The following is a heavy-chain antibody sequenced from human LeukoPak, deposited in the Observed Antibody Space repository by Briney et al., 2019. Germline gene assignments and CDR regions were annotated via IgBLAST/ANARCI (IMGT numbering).Heavy chain of an antibody. CDR2: ISAYNGNT. D-gene: IGHD3-10*01. CDR1: GYTFTSYG. V-gene: IGHV1-18*01. Sequence: ASVKVSCKASGYTFTSYGISWVRQAPGQGLEWMGWISAYNGNTNYAQRLQGRVTMTTDTSMSTAYMELRSLRSDDTAVYYCAREPYYGSGSSHFDPWGQGTLVTVSS. CDR3: AREPYYGSGSSHFDP. J-gene: IGHJ5*02.